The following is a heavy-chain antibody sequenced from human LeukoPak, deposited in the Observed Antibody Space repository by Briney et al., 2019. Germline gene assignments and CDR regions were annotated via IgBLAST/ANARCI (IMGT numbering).Heavy chain of an antibody. CDR3: ARDPSRKLWWFDY. D-gene: IGHD2-21*01. CDR1: GFTFSDYY. CDR2: ISSSGSTI. J-gene: IGHJ4*02. Sequence: GGSLRLSCAASGFTFSDYYMSWIRQAPGKGLEWVSYISSSGSTIYYADSVKGRFTISRDNAKNSLYLQMNSLRAEDTAVYYCARDPSRKLWWFDYWGQGTLVTVSS. V-gene: IGHV3-11*04.